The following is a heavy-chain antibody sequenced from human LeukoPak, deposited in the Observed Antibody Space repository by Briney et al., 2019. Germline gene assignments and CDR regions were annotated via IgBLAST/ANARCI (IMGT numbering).Heavy chain of an antibody. CDR3: VKDRGSSGWYYFDY. Sequence: PWGSLRLSCAASGFTFSSYGMHWVRQAPGKGLEWVAVISYDGSNKYYADSVKGRFTISRDNSKNTLYLQMNSLRAEDTAVYYCVKDRGSSGWYYFDYWGQGTLVTVSS. D-gene: IGHD6-19*01. CDR1: GFTFSSYG. CDR2: ISYDGSNK. J-gene: IGHJ4*02. V-gene: IGHV3-30*18.